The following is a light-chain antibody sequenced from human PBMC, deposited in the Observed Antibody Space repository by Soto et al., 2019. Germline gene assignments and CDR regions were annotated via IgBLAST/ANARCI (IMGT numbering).Light chain of an antibody. CDR3: QQYYSYPPT. Sequence: IQMTQSPSSLSASVVDRVTITCRASQGIRNDLGWYQQKPGKAPKLLIYAASSLQSGVPSRFSGSGSGTDFTLTISCLQSEDFATYYCQQYYSYPPTFGPGTKVDI. CDR1: QGIRND. J-gene: IGKJ3*01. V-gene: IGKV1-6*01. CDR2: AAS.